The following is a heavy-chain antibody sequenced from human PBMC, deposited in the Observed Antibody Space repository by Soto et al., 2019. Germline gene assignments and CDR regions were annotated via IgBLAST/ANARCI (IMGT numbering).Heavy chain of an antibody. CDR1: GGSISSGGYC. CDR3: ARVPPEYYFDY. V-gene: IGHV4-31*01. CDR2: IYYSSST. Sequence: PSETLSLTCTVSGGSISSGGYCWSWLRQHPGKGLEWIGYIYYSSSTYSNPSLKIPVTISVATTKNQFSLNLSAVTAADTAVYYCARVPPEYYFDYWGQGTLVTVSS. J-gene: IGHJ4*02.